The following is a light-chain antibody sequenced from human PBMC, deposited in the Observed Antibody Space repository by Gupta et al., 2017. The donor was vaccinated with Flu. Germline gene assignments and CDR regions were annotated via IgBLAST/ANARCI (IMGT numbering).Light chain of an antibody. CDR3: SSYAGSNNHVV. V-gene: IGLV2-8*01. Sequence: VTISCTGTSSDVGGYNYVSWYQQHPGKAPKLMIFEVTKRPSGVPDRFSGSKSGNTASLTVSGLQAEDEADYYCSSYAGSNNHVVFGGGTKPTVL. J-gene: IGLJ2*01. CDR1: SSDVGGYNY. CDR2: EVT.